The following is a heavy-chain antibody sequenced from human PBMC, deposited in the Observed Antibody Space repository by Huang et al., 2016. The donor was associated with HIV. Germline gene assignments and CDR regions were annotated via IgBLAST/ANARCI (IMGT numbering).Heavy chain of an antibody. J-gene: IGHJ4*02. CDR1: GFTFHDHA. CDR3: AKGGNWNWGAAPFDY. Sequence: EVQLVESGGIWVQPGRFLRVSCASSGFTFHDHAMNWVRQAPGKGLEWVSGISWNSGSIGYADSVKVRFTITRDNAKNSVYLQMNSLRAEDTALYYCAKGGNWNWGAAPFDYWGQGTLVTVSS. V-gene: IGHV3-9*01. CDR2: ISWNSGSI. D-gene: IGHD1-7*01.